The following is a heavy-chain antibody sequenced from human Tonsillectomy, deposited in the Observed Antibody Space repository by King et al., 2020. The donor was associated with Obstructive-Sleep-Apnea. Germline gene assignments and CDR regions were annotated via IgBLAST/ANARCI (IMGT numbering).Heavy chain of an antibody. J-gene: IGHJ6*02. CDR1: GFTFSNAW. V-gene: IGHV3-15*01. D-gene: IGHD3-3*01. CDR3: TRPYYDFWSGYLYGMDV. Sequence: VQLVESGGGLVKPGGSLRLSCAASGFTFSNAWMSGVRQAPGKGLEWVGRIKSKTDGGTTDYAAPVKGRFTIYRDDSKNTLYLQMNSLKTEATAVYYCTRPYYDFWSGYLYGMDVWGQGTTVTVSS. CDR2: IKSKTDGGTT.